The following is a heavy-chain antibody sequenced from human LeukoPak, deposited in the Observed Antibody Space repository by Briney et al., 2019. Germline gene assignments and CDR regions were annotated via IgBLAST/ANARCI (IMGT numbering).Heavy chain of an antibody. V-gene: IGHV3-11*01. CDR3: ARDNTYMFDY. Sequence: GGSLRLSCAASGFTFSDYYMSWIRQAPGKGLEWVSYISGSGSPIYDADSVKGRFTVSRDNAKNSLYLQMNSLRAEDTAVYYCARDNTYMFDYWGQGTQVTVSS. CDR2: ISGSGSPI. CDR1: GFTFSDYY. D-gene: IGHD2-2*02. J-gene: IGHJ4*02.